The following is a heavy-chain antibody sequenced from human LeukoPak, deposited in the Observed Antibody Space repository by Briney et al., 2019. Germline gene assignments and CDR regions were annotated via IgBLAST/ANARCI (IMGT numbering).Heavy chain of an antibody. V-gene: IGHV3-21*01. CDR2: ISSSNYI. D-gene: IGHD6-19*01. J-gene: IGHJ4*02. CDR1: GFTFSIYS. CDR3: ARELVAVSDTVGDF. Sequence: TGGSLRLSCAASGFTFSIYSMNWVRQAPGKGLEWVSSISSSNYINHADSVKGRFTISRDNAKNSLYLQMNSLRAEDTAVYYCARELVAVSDTVGDFWGQGTLVTVSS.